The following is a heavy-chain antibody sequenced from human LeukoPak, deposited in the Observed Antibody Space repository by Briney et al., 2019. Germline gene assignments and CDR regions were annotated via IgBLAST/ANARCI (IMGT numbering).Heavy chain of an antibody. D-gene: IGHD1-1*01. CDR3: AKDLERRSVSWFDP. V-gene: IGHV3-30*02. CDR1: GFTFSNYG. J-gene: IGHJ5*02. CDR2: IRYDGRHT. Sequence: PGGSLRLSCATSGFTFSNYGMHWVRRAPGKGLEWVAGIRYDGRHTYHADSVKGRFTISRDNSKNTLYLQMNSLRAEDTAVYYCAKDLERRSVSWFDPWGQGTLVTVSS.